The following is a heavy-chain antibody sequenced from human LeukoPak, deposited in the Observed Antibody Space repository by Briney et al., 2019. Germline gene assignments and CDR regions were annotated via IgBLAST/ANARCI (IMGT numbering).Heavy chain of an antibody. Sequence: GASVKVSCKASGYTFTSYYMHWERQAPGQGLEWMGIINPSGGSTSYAQKFQGRVTMTRDTSTSTVYMELSSLRSEDTAVYYCARDLRYYDSSGYLFCWGQGTLVTVSS. J-gene: IGHJ4*02. V-gene: IGHV1-46*01. CDR3: ARDLRYYDSSGYLFC. CDR2: INPSGGST. D-gene: IGHD3-22*01. CDR1: GYTFTSYY.